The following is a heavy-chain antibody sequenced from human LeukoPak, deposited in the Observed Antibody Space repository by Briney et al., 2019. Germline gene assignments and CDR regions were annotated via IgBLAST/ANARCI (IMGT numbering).Heavy chain of an antibody. CDR1: GFTVSSNY. CDR3: ARGLAVAGTGFDY. D-gene: IGHD6-19*01. CDR2: IYSGGST. J-gene: IGHJ4*02. V-gene: IGHV3-66*01. Sequence: GGSLRLSCAASGFTVSSNYMSWVRQAPGKGLEWVSIIYSGGSTYYADSVKGRFTISRDNSKKTLYLQMNSLRAEDTAVYYCARGLAVAGTGFDYWGQGTLVTVSS.